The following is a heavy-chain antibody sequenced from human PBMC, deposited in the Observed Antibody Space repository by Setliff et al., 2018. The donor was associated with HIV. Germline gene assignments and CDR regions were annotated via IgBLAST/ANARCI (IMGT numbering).Heavy chain of an antibody. V-gene: IGHV4-31*02. CDR2: IYYSGST. J-gene: IGHJ4*02. D-gene: IGHD4-17*01. Sequence: SETLSLTCTVSGGSISSYYWSWIRQHPGKGLEWIGYIYYSGSTYYNPSLKSRVTISVDTSKNQFSLKLSSVTAADTAVYYCARDQTSNGDFDYWGQGTLVTVSS. CDR3: ARDQTSNGDFDY. CDR1: GGSISSYY.